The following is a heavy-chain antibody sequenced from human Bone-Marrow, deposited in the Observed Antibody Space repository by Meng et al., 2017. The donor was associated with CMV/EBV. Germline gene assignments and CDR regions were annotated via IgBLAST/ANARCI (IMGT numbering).Heavy chain of an antibody. CDR2: IKQDGSEK. J-gene: IGHJ1*01. CDR1: GFTFSNAW. Sequence: GESLKISCAASGFTFSNAWMSWVRQAPGKGLEWVANIKQDGSEKYYVDSVKGRFTISRDNAKNSLYLQMNSLRAEDTAVYYCARGGVAARRQAEYFQHWGQGTLVTVSS. V-gene: IGHV3-7*01. D-gene: IGHD6-6*01. CDR3: ARGGVAARRQAEYFQH.